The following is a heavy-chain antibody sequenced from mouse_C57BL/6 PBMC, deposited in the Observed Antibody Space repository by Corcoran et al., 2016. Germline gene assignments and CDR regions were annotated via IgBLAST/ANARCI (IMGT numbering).Heavy chain of an antibody. J-gene: IGHJ1*03. CDR3: ESLYYGSSYGYFDV. CDR1: GYTFTSYG. CDR2: IYPRSGNT. V-gene: IGHV1-81*01. D-gene: IGHD1-1*01. Sequence: QVQLQQSGAELARPGASVKLSCKASGYTFTSYGISWVKQRTGQGLEWIGEIYPRSGNTYYNEKFKGKATLTADKSSSTAYMELRSLTSEDSAVYFCESLYYGSSYGYFDVWGTGTTVTVSS.